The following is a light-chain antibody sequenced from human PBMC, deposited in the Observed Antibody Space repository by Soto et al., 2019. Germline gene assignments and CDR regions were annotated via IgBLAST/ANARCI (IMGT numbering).Light chain of an antibody. J-gene: IGKJ3*01. CDR2: STS. Sequence: DIQMTQSPPSLSASVGDRVTITCRASQTISSYLTWYQQKPGKAPKLLIYSTSTLQSGVPSRFSGSGSGTDFTLTISGLQAEDFATYYCQQSYSAPLTFGPGTRVDLK. CDR1: QTISSY. V-gene: IGKV1-39*01. CDR3: QQSYSAPLT.